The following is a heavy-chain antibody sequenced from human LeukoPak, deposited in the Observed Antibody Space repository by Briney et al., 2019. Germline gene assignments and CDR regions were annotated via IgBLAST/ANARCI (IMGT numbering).Heavy chain of an antibody. V-gene: IGHV1-8*01. CDR3: ARDLDDSSGYHY. CDR1: GYTFTSYD. D-gene: IGHD3-22*01. J-gene: IGHJ4*02. Sequence: ASVKVSCKASGYTFTSYDINWVRQATGQGLEWMGWMNPNSGNTGYAQKFQGRVTMTRDTSTSTVYMELSSLKSEDTAVYYCARDLDDSSGYHYWGQGTLVTVSS. CDR2: MNPNSGNT.